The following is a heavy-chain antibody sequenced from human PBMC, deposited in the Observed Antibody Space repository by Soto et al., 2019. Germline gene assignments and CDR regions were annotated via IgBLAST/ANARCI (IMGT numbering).Heavy chain of an antibody. V-gene: IGHV1-46*01. J-gene: IGHJ4*02. D-gene: IGHD6-19*01. CDR1: EYPLTTNY. Sequence: QVQLMQSGSEVKKPGASVKVSCRASEYPLTTNYMHWVRQAPGQGPEWVAMINPRSGGNTNYAQRFKGRVAVTSDTSTTVYLELNNLSSDDTAVYYCAKGEVTSSGWLFDFWGQGTLVTVSS. CDR3: AKGEVTSSGWLFDF. CDR2: INPRSGGNT.